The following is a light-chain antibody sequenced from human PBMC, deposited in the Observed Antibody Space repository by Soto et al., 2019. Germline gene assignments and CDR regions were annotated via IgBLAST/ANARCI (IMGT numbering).Light chain of an antibody. Sequence: DMVMTHSPDSLAVSVSESPTINCNSSQSVLYTSNNRNYLAWYQQNPGQPPKLLIYWASTRDPGVPDRFSGSGSGTDFNLTISSLQAEDVAVYYCQQYYGNLITFGQGTRLEI. CDR2: WAS. V-gene: IGKV4-1*01. J-gene: IGKJ5*01. CDR3: QQYYGNLIT. CDR1: QSVLYTSNNRNY.